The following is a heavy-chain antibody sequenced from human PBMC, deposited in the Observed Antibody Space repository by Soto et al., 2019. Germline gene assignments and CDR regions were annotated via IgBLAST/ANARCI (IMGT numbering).Heavy chain of an antibody. CDR2: IIPILGIA. V-gene: IGHV1-69*08. D-gene: IGHD3-16*01. CDR3: AGDGGGLRRSFGWFDP. CDR1: GGTFSSYT. Sequence: QVQLVQSGAEVKKPGSSVKVSCKASGGTFSSYTISWVRQAPGQGLEWMGRIIPILGIANYAQKFQGRVTINTDESTSTTYMELSSLRSEDTAVYYCAGDGGGLRRSFGWFDPWGQGTLVTVSS. J-gene: IGHJ5*02.